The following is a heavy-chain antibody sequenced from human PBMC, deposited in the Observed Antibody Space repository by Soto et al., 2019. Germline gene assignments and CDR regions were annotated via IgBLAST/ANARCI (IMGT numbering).Heavy chain of an antibody. D-gene: IGHD3-22*01. V-gene: IGHV1-69*01. Sequence: QVQLVQSGAEVKKPGSSVKVSCKASGGTFSSYAISWVRQAPGQGLEWMGGIIPIFGTANYAQKFQGRVTITADESTRTAYMELSSLRSEDTAVYYCARDHGGRTPHTVYYDSSGYYNYWGQGTLVTVSS. CDR1: GGTFSSYA. J-gene: IGHJ4*02. CDR3: ARDHGGRTPHTVYYDSSGYYNY. CDR2: IIPIFGTA.